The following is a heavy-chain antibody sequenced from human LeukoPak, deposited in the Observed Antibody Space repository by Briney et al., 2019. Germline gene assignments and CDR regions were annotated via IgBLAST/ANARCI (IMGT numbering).Heavy chain of an antibody. V-gene: IGHV1-24*01. CDR2: FDPEDGET. CDR1: GYTLTELS. D-gene: IGHD2-2*01. CDR3: ATVRYCSSTSCYGQWFDP. Sequence: ASVKVSCKVSGYTLTELSMHWVRQAPGKGLEWMGGFDPEDGETIYAQKIQGRVTMTEDTSTDTAYMELSSLRSEDTAVYYCATVRYCSSTSCYGQWFDPWGQGTLVTVSS. J-gene: IGHJ5*02.